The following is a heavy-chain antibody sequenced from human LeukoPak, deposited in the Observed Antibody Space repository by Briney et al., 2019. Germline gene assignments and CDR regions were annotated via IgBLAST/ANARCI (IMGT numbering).Heavy chain of an antibody. V-gene: IGHV3-21*01. J-gene: IGHJ3*02. CDR2: ISSSSSYI. CDR1: GFTFSSYS. D-gene: IGHD6-13*01. Sequence: PGGSLRLSCAASGFTFSSYSTNWVRQAPGKGLEWVSSISSSSSYIYYADSVKGRFTISRDNAKNSLYLQMNSLRAEDTAVYYCARDNVIAAAADDAFDIWGQGTMVTVSS. CDR3: ARDNVIAAAADDAFDI.